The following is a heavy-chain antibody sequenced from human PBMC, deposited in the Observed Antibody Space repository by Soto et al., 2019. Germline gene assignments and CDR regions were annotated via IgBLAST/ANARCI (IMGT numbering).Heavy chain of an antibody. V-gene: IGHV1-3*01. CDR1: GYTFSSHA. CDR3: AKDGARITVFGVAYYFDY. CDR2: INAGNGNT. D-gene: IGHD3-3*01. J-gene: IGHJ4*02. Sequence: ASVKVSCKASGYTFSSHAMHWVRQAPGQRLEWMGWINAGNGNTKYSQKFQGRVAITRDTSASTAYMELSSLRSEDTAVYYCAKDGARITVFGVAYYFDYWGQGTLVTVSS.